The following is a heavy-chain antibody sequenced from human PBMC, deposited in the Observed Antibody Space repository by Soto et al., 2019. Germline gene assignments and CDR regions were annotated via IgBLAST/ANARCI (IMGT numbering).Heavy chain of an antibody. J-gene: IGHJ3*02. CDR1: EFTFSSYG. Sequence: GGSLRLSCAASEFTFSSYGMHWVRQAPGKGLEWVAVISYDGSNKYYADSVKGRFTISRDNSKNTLYLQMNSLRAEDTAVYYCAKVGDDYVWGSYPPWGAFDIWGQGTMVTVSS. V-gene: IGHV3-30*18. D-gene: IGHD3-16*01. CDR3: AKVGDDYVWGSYPPWGAFDI. CDR2: ISYDGSNK.